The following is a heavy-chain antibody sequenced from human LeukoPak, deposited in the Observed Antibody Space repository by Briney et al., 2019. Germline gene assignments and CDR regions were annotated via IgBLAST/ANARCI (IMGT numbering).Heavy chain of an antibody. CDR1: GFTFTSYG. CDR3: ARGGSGYDFDF. CDR2: IWYDGSNK. V-gene: IGHV3-33*01. J-gene: IGHJ4*02. D-gene: IGHD5-12*01. Sequence: GGSLRLSCAASGFTFTSYGMHWVRQAPGKGLEWVAVIWYDGSNKYYVDSVKGRFTVSRDNSKNTLYLQMNSLRAEDTAVYYCARGGSGYDFDFWGQGTLVTVSS.